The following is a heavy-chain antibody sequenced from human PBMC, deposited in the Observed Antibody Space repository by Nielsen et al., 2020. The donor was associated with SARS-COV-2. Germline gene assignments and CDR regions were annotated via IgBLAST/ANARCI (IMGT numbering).Heavy chain of an antibody. J-gene: IGHJ4*02. CDR3: ARAFEELGYCSSTSCPFDY. D-gene: IGHD2-2*01. Sequence: GESLKISCAASGFTFSSRWMHWVRQAPGKGLVWVSRINSDGSSTSYADSVKGRFTISRDNAKNTLYLQMNSLRAEDTAVYYCARAFEELGYCSSTSCPFDYWGQGTLVTVSS. CDR2: INSDGSST. V-gene: IGHV3-74*01. CDR1: GFTFSSRW.